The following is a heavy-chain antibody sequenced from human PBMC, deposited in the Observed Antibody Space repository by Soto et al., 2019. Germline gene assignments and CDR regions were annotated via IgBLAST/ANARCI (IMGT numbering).Heavy chain of an antibody. CDR1: GFDFSNYS. CDR2: IRSSGSPT. J-gene: IGHJ4*02. CDR3: ARMNSSISPGC. D-gene: IGHD2-2*01. V-gene: IGHV3-48*01. Sequence: PGGSVRLCCVASGFDFSNYSMIWVRQGQWKGLEWVSYIRSSGSPTYYAGSVKGRFTISIDNAKKSLYLQMNSLRAEDTAVYYCARMNSSISPGCWGQGTLVTVSS.